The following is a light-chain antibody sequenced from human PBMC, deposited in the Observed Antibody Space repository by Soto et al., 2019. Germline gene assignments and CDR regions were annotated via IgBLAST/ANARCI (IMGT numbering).Light chain of an antibody. CDR1: QYINTR. V-gene: IGKV3-11*01. CDR3: PQRHGWPGT. CDR2: QTS. J-gene: IGKJ1*01. Sequence: EVVFTQSPATLSSFPGDRVTLSCRASQYINTRLAWYQHRPGQAPRLLIYQTSLRAAGIPARFSASGSGTDFTLTISDVQPEDFALYNWPQRHGWPGTFGQGTKVDSK.